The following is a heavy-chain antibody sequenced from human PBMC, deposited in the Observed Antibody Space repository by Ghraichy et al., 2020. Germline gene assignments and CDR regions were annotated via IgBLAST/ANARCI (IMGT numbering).Heavy chain of an antibody. V-gene: IGHV4-34*01. D-gene: IGHD2-2*02. CDR2: INHSGST. Sequence: ESLNISCAVYDGSFSGYYWSWIRQPPGKGLEWIGEINHSGSTNYNPSLQSRVTISVDTSKNQFSLKLNSVTAADTAVYYCASIPHCSSSSCYTGIFSWFESWGQGTLVTVSS. J-gene: IGHJ5*01. CDR1: DGSFSGYY. CDR3: ASIPHCSSSSCYTGIFSWFES.